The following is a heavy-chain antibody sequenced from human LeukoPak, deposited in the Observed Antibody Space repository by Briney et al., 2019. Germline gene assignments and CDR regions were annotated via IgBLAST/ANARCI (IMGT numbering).Heavy chain of an antibody. D-gene: IGHD1-26*01. J-gene: IGHJ4*02. CDR2: LYSDDTT. CDR3: ARGGGYYAIDY. CDR1: GFIVNSNY. Sequence: GGSLRLSSAASGFIVNSNYMNWVRQAPGKGLEWVSVLYSDDTTYYADSVKGRFTISRDNSKNTLYLQMNNLRAEDTAVYYCARGGGYYAIDYWGQGTLVTVSS. V-gene: IGHV3-53*01.